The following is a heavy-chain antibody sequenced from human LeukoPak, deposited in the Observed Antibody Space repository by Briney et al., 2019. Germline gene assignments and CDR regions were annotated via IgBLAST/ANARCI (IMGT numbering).Heavy chain of an antibody. CDR1: GYTFTSYY. V-gene: IGHV1-46*01. D-gene: IGHD3-10*01. J-gene: IGHJ6*03. Sequence: ASVKVSCKASGYTFTSYYMHWVRQAPGQGLEWMGIINPSGGSTSYAQKFQGRVTMTRDMSTSTVYMELSSLRSEDTAVYYCARGFSGWSGGPYYMDVWGKGTTVTVSS. CDR3: ARGFSGWSGGPYYMDV. CDR2: INPSGGST.